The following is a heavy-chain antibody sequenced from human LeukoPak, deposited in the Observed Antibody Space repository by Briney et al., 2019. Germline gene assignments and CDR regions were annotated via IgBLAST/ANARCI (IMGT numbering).Heavy chain of an antibody. CDR3: ARDGNGWYWVY. CDR1: GGSISSSDYY. D-gene: IGHD6-19*01. V-gene: IGHV4-39*07. J-gene: IGHJ4*02. Sequence: SETLSLTCSVSGGSISSSDYYWGWIRQPPGKGLEWIGTMFYNGATKSNPSLSSRVTMSIDTSKNQFSLKLSSVTAADTAVYYCARDGNGWYWVYWGQGTLVTVSS. CDR2: MFYNGAT.